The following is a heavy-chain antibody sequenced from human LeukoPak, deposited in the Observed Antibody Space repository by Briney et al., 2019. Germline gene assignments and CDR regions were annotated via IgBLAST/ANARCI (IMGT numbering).Heavy chain of an antibody. D-gene: IGHD3-22*01. V-gene: IGHV3-53*01. CDR2: IYSGGST. Sequence: GGSLRLSCAASGFTVSSNYMSWVRQAPGKGLEWVSVIYSGGSTYYADSVKGRFTISRDNSKNTLYLQMNSLRAEDTAVYYCAREGDYYDSSGYPGYWGQGTLVTVSS. CDR1: GFTVSSNY. CDR3: AREGDYYDSSGYPGY. J-gene: IGHJ4*02.